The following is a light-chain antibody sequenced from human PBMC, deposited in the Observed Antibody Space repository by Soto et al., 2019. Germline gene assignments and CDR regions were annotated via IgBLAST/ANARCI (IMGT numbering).Light chain of an antibody. CDR1: QSISDS. CDR3: QQYNGYSRT. J-gene: IGKJ1*01. Sequence: DIQFAQSPSVLSASVRDTVTITCRASQSISDSLAWYQQKPGKAPYLLISDASSLERGVPSRFSGSGSGTEFTLTISSMQPDDFATYYCQQYNGYSRTFGQGTKVDI. CDR2: DAS. V-gene: IGKV1-5*01.